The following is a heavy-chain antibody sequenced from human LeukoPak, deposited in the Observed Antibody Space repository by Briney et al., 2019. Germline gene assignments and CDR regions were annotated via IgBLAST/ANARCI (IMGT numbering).Heavy chain of an antibody. V-gene: IGHV4-59*08. D-gene: IGHD3-10*01. CDR2: IYYSGST. CDR1: GGPLSSYY. J-gene: IGHJ6*03. Sequence: SETLSLTCTVSGGPLSSYYWGWIRQPPGKGLEWIGYIYYSGSTNYNPSLKSRVTISVDTSKNQFSLKLSSVTAADTAVYYCARGAYYYGSGTPGGYYYYYYMDVWGKGTTVTVSS. CDR3: ARGAYYYGSGTPGGYYYYYYMDV.